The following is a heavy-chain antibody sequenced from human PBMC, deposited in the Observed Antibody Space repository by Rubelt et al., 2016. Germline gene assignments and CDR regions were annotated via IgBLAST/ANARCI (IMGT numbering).Heavy chain of an antibody. J-gene: IGHJ4*02. D-gene: IGHD5-12*01. CDR2: IYYSGST. V-gene: IGHV4-30-4*07. CDR1: GSISSGGYS. CDR3: ARYSGYDFREYYFDY. Sequence: GSISSGGYSWSWIRQPPGKGLEWIGYIYYSGSTYYNPSLKSRVTISVDTSKNQFSLKLSSVTAADTAVYYCARYSGYDFREYYFDYWGQVTLVTVSS.